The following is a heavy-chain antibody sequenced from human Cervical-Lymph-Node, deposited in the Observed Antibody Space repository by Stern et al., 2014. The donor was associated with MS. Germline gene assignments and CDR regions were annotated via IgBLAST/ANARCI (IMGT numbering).Heavy chain of an antibody. CDR3: TRLSYSGYDPDDN. V-gene: IGHV3-73*01. Sequence: VQLVPSGGGLVQPGGSLKLSCAASGFTFSGSTIHWVRQASGKGLEWDGRIRSKAMIYATAYAASVRGRFAISRDDSKNTAYLQLNSLKTEDTAMYYCTRLSYSGYDPDDNWGQGTLVTVSS. J-gene: IGHJ4*02. CDR2: IRSKAMIYAT. CDR1: GFTFSGST. D-gene: IGHD5-12*01.